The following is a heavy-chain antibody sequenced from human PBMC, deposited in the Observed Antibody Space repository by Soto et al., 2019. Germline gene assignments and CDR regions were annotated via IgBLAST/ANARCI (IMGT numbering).Heavy chain of an antibody. D-gene: IGHD3-10*01. Sequence: QVQLVESGAEVKKPGSSVKVSCEASGGSLATYSISWVRQAPGQGLEWMGRALPLLNTAHYAQNFQGRVTITADTSTNTAYMELSSLRTEDTAVYYCARDPPLTPYNDYYHYDMEVWGPGTTVPVSS. J-gene: IGHJ6*02. V-gene: IGHV1-69*08. CDR2: ALPLLNTA. CDR3: ARDPPLTPYNDYYHYDMEV. CDR1: GGSLATYS.